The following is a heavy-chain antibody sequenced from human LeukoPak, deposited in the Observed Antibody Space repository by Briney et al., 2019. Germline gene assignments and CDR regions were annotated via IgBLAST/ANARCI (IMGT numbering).Heavy chain of an antibody. Sequence: SQTLSLTCALSGDSVSSNSAAWNWIRQSPSRGREWLGRTYYRSKWYNDYAVSVKSRITINPDTSKNQFSLQLNSVTPEDTAVYYCARVGDYYDSSGYYHFFDYWGQGTLVTVSS. CDR1: GDSVSSNSAA. CDR3: ARVGDYYDSSGYYHFFDY. CDR2: TYYRSKWYN. D-gene: IGHD3-22*01. J-gene: IGHJ4*02. V-gene: IGHV6-1*01.